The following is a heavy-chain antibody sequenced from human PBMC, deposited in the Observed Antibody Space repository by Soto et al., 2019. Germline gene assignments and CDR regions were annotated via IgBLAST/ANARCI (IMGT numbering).Heavy chain of an antibody. J-gene: IGHJ6*02. CDR2: LSSGGST. V-gene: IGHV3-53*01. CDR3: DSNTTPAGMDV. Sequence: GGSLRLSCAASGFAVSTHYMSWVRQAPGKGLEWVSVLSSGGSTYYADSVEGRFTISGDIYKNSVFLQMDSLRAEDTAVYYCDSNTTPAGMDVWGQGTTVTVSS. D-gene: IGHD1-26*01. CDR1: GFAVSTHY.